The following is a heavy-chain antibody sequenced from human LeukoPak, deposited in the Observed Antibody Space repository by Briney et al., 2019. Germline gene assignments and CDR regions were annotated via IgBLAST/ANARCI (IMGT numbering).Heavy chain of an antibody. CDR1: GFSFSDYS. Sequence: KPGGSLRLSCAASGFSFSDYSMNWVRQAPGKGLEWVSSISSSSSYIYYADSVKGRFTISRDNAKNSLYLQMNSLRAEDTAVYYCARAGGRRSRIQPPGIAVAYPFDYWGQGTLVTVSS. V-gene: IGHV3-21*01. D-gene: IGHD6-19*01. CDR2: ISSSSSYI. J-gene: IGHJ4*02. CDR3: ARAGGRRSRIQPPGIAVAYPFDY.